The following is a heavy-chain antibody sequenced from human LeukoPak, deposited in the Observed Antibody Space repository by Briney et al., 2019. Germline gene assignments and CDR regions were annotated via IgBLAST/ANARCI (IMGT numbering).Heavy chain of an antibody. Sequence: PGGSLRLSCAASGFTFSSYWMSWVRQAPGKGLEWVANIKQDGSEKYYADSVKGRFTISRDNSKNTLYLQMNSLRAEDTAVYYCARGTVYGSGSVPFDYWGQGTLVTVSS. J-gene: IGHJ4*02. D-gene: IGHD3-10*01. V-gene: IGHV3-7*01. CDR1: GFTFSSYW. CDR2: IKQDGSEK. CDR3: ARGTVYGSGSVPFDY.